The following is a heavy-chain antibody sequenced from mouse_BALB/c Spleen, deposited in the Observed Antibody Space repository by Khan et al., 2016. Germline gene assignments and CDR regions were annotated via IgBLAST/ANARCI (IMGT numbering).Heavy chain of an antibody. D-gene: IGHD2-4*01. Sequence: VQLKESGPGLVKPSQSLSLTCTVTGYSITSDYAWNWIRQFPGNKLEWMGYISYSGSTSYNPSLKSRISITRDTSKNQFFLQLNSVTTEDTATXYFARSMITTVFAYWGHVTLVTVSA. J-gene: IGHJ3*01. CDR1: GYSITSDYA. CDR3: ARSMITTVFAY. V-gene: IGHV3-2*02. CDR2: ISYSGST.